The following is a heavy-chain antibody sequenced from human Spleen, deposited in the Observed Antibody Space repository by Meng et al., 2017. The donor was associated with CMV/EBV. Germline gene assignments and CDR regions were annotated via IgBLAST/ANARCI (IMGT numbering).Heavy chain of an antibody. CDR3: ARTRYYYGSGSSPFDY. CDR2: INSDASTT. D-gene: IGHD3-10*01. Sequence: GFTFSHYWMHWVRQAPGKGLVWVSRINSDASTTDYADSVKGRFTVSRDNAKNTLSLQMNSLRAEDTAVYYCARTRYYYGSGSSPFDYWGQGTLVTSPQ. J-gene: IGHJ4*02. CDR1: GFTFSHYW. V-gene: IGHV3-74*01.